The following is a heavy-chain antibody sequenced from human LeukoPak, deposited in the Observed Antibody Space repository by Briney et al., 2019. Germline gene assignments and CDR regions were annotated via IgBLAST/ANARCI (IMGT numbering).Heavy chain of an antibody. D-gene: IGHD2-15*01. CDR3: ARVKRDCSGGTCYSYDY. V-gene: IGHV3-23*01. CDR1: RFTFNTYA. J-gene: IGHJ4*02. CDR2: ISSNGDFT. Sequence: GGSLRLSCVASRFTFNTYAVNWVRQAPGKGLEWVSAISSNGDFTYYADSVRGRFTISRDNSKNTVFLQMNGLRAEDTAVYYCARVKRDCSGGTCYSYDYWGQGTLVTVSS.